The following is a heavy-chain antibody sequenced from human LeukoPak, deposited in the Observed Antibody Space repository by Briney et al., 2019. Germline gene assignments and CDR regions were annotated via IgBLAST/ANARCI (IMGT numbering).Heavy chain of an antibody. CDR1: GFTFSSYA. J-gene: IGHJ4*02. Sequence: GGSLRLSCAASGFTFSSYAMSWVRQAPGKGLEWVSAISGSGGSTYYADSVKGRFTISRDNSKNTLYLQMNSLRAEDTAVYYCAEDQSLYVWGSYRRPPFDYWGQGTLVTVSS. CDR2: ISGSGGST. D-gene: IGHD3-16*02. V-gene: IGHV3-23*01. CDR3: AEDQSLYVWGSYRRPPFDY.